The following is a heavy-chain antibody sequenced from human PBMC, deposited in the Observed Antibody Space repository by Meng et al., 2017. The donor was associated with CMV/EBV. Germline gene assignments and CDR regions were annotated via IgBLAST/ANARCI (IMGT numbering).Heavy chain of an antibody. Sequence: GESLKISCAASEFTFSNYAMSWVRQAPGRGLAWVSAITASGGSTCYADSVKGRFTVSRDNSKNTLYLQMNSLRAEDTALYYCAKAFSASWYREYYDDWGQGTLVTVSS. CDR3: AKAFSASWYREYYDD. CDR1: EFTFSNYA. CDR2: ITASGGST. V-gene: IGHV3-23*01. J-gene: IGHJ4*02. D-gene: IGHD6-13*01.